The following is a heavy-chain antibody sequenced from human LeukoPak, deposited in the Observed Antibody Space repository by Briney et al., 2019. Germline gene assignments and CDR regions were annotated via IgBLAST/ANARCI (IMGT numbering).Heavy chain of an antibody. CDR2: INHSGST. Sequence: SETLSLTCAVYGGSFSGCYWSWIRQPPGKGLEWIGEINHSGSTNYNPSLKSRVTISVDTSKNQFSLKLSSVTAADTAVYYCARGQPDVDIVATITGWFDPWGQGTLVTVSS. D-gene: IGHD5-12*01. CDR1: GGSFSGCY. CDR3: ARGQPDVDIVATITGWFDP. V-gene: IGHV4-34*01. J-gene: IGHJ5*02.